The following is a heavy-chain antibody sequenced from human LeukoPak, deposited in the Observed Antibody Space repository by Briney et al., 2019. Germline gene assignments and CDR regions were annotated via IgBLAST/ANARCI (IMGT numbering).Heavy chain of an antibody. CDR3: ASGRTDIVVVPATLRNYFFDF. CDR2: IIPMFGTA. D-gene: IGHD2-2*01. J-gene: IGHJ4*02. V-gene: IGHV1-69*06. CDR1: GGTFSSYD. Sequence: ASVKVSCKASGGTFSSYDISWVRQAPGQGLEWMGGIIPMFGTANYAQKFQGRVTISADKSTSTAYMELSSLRSEDTAVYYCASGRTDIVVVPATLRNYFFDFWGQGTLVTVSS.